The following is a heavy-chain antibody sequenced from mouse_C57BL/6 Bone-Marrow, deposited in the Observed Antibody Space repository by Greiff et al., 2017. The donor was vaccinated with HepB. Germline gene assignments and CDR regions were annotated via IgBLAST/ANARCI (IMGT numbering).Heavy chain of an antibody. V-gene: IGHV1-82*01. J-gene: IGHJ2*01. D-gene: IGHD3-2*02. Sequence: VHLVESGPELVKPGASVKISCKASGYAFSSSWMNWVKQRPGKGLEWIGRIYPGDGDTNYNGKFKGKATLTADKSSSTAYMQLSSLTSEDSAVYFCARSGGSSIDYWGQGTTLTVSS. CDR2: IYPGDGDT. CDR1: GYAFSSSW. CDR3: ARSGGSSIDY.